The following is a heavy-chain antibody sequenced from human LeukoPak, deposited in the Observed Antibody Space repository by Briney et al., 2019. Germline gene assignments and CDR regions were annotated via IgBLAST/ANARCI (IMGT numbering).Heavy chain of an antibody. J-gene: IGHJ4*01. CDR3: ASQLGGTTFH. V-gene: IGHV4-59*01. CDR2: VYYTGIT. D-gene: IGHD1/OR15-1a*01. CDR1: GVSINTYF. Sequence: SETLSLTCTVSGVSINTYFWSWIRQPPGKALEWIGYVYYTGITNYNPSLKSRVSISLDTSKNQFSLRLNSVTAAETAVYYCASQLGGTTFHWGQGTLITVSS.